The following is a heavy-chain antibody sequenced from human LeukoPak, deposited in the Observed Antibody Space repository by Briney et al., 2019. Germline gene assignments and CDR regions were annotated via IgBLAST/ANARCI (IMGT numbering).Heavy chain of an antibody. CDR2: IHYSGST. Sequence: SETLCLTCTVSGGSISRYYWSWIRQPPGKGLEWIGYIHYSGSTNSSPSLKSRVTISVDTSKNQFSLKLMSVTAADTAVYYCARDLDNIGSYVFDNWGQGNLVTVSS. CDR1: GGSISRYY. D-gene: IGHD6-19*01. J-gene: IGHJ4*02. CDR3: ARDLDNIGSYVFDN. V-gene: IGHV4-59*01.